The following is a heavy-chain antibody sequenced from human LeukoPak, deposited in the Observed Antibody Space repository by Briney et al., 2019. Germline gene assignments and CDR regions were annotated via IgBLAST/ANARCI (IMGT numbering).Heavy chain of an antibody. D-gene: IGHD2-21*02. Sequence: KPSETLSLTCTVSGGSISSSSYYWGWIRQPPGKGLEWIGSIYHSGSTYYNPSLKSRVTISVDTSKNQFSLKLSSVTAADTAVYYCARGRALTAAVDYWGQGTLVTVSS. CDR3: ARGRALTAAVDY. CDR2: IYHSGST. V-gene: IGHV4-39*07. J-gene: IGHJ4*02. CDR1: GGSISSSSYY.